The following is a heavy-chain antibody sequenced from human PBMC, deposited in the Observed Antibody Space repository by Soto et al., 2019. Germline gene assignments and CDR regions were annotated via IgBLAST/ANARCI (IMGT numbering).Heavy chain of an antibody. D-gene: IGHD3-10*01. J-gene: IGHJ6*02. CDR2: ISSGSTI. Sequence: GGSLRLSCAASGFTFSSYSMNWVRLAPGKGLEWISDISSGSTIYYADSVKGRFTISRDNAKNSLYLQMNSLRDDDTGVYYCARGTDPFHYGSGSYANFYFYYGMDVWGQGTTVTVSS. V-gene: IGHV3-48*02. CDR1: GFTFSSYS. CDR3: ARGTDPFHYGSGSYANFYFYYGMDV.